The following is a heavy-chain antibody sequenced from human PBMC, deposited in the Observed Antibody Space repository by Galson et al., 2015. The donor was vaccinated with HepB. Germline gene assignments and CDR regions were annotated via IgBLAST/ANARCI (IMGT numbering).Heavy chain of an antibody. J-gene: IGHJ4*02. CDR1: GFTFSGSA. D-gene: IGHD3-22*01. Sequence: SLRLSCAASGFTFSGSAMHWVRQTSGKGLEWVGRIRSKASSYPTAYAASVKGRFPIFRDDSKSTAYLQMNSLKTEDTAVYYCTRICVTIIVVVILDYWGQGTLVTVSS. CDR2: IRSKASSYPT. CDR3: TRICVTIIVVVILDY. V-gene: IGHV3-73*01.